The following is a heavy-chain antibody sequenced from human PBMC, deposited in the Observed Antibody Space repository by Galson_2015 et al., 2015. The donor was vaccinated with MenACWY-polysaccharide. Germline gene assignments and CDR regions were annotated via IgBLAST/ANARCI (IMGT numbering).Heavy chain of an antibody. CDR2: IQYDGTNK. CDR1: GLRFSGSG. Sequence: SLRLSCAASGLRFSGSGMHWVRQAPGKGLEWVAVIQYDGTNKVYADSAKGRFSISRDNSKNTLYLEMNSLRAEDTALYYCAREGSRIVFHAFDVWGQGTMVTVSS. V-gene: IGHV3-33*01. D-gene: IGHD2-21*01. CDR3: AREGSRIVFHAFDV. J-gene: IGHJ3*01.